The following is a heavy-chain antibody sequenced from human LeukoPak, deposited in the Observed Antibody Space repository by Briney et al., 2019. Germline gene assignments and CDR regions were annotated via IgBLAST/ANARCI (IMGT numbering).Heavy chain of an antibody. CDR3: GGGGRGGANKFDY. V-gene: IGHV1-69*13. D-gene: IGHD4/OR15-4a*01. Sequence: SVKVSCKASGGTFSSYAISWVRQAPGQGLEWMGGIIPIFGTANYAQKFQGRVTITADESTSTAYMELSSLRSEDTAVYYCGGGGRGGANKFDYWGQGTLVTVSS. J-gene: IGHJ4*02. CDR1: GGTFSSYA. CDR2: IIPIFGTA.